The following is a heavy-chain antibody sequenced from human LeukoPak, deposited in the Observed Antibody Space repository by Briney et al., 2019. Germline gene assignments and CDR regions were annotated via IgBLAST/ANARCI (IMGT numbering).Heavy chain of an antibody. CDR3: ARASSGYYRDAFDI. D-gene: IGHD3-22*01. Sequence: HRASVKVSYNASGYTFTSYAMNSVPKDTGPRLQLMNRLYTNPGNPTYAQGFTGRFVFSLDTSVSTAYLQISSLKAEDTAVYYCARASSGYYRDAFDIWDQGTMVTVSS. J-gene: IGHJ3*02. V-gene: IGHV7-4-1*02. CDR1: GYTFTSYA. CDR2: LYTNPGNP.